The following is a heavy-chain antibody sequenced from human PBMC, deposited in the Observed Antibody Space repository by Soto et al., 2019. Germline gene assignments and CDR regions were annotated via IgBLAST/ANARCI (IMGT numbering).Heavy chain of an antibody. V-gene: IGHV4-31*03. CDR3: ARDRGGEFLKGAGMDA. CDR1: GDSIASHDYY. Sequence: QVQLQASGPGLVKPSQTLSLTCIVSGDSIASHDYYWGWISKLPGKRLEWIGPIYHSGETSHNTSLTSRLTISIYTSKTQSSRLLSSATAADTAVYYCARDRGGEFLKGAGMDAWGPATRVTVSS. D-gene: IGHD3-10*01. CDR2: IYHSGET. J-gene: IGHJ6*02.